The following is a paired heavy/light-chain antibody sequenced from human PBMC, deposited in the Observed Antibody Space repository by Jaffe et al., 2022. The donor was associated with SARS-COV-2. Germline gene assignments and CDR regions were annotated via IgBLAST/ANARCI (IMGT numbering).Heavy chain of an antibody. J-gene: IGHJ3*02. Sequence: QITLKESGPTLVKPTQTLTLTCTFSGFSLTTTGVGVGWIRQPPGKALEWLALIYWDDDKRYSPSLKSRLTITKDTSKKQVVLTMINMDPVDTATYYCAHRPKVRYCSGASCRENAFDIWGQGTMVTVSS. D-gene: IGHD2-15*01. CDR3: AHRPKVRYCSGASCRENAFDI. V-gene: IGHV2-5*02. CDR1: GFSLTTTGVG. CDR2: IYWDDDK.
Light chain of an antibody. CDR1: QSVSSN. J-gene: IGKJ2*01. Sequence: EIVMTQSPATLSVSPGERATLSCRASQSVSSNLAWYQQRPGQAPRLLIYGASTRATGIPARFSGSGSGTEFTLTISSLQSEDFAVYYCQQYNNWPPDTFGQGTKLEIK. V-gene: IGKV3-15*01. CDR2: GAS. CDR3: QQYNNWPPDT.